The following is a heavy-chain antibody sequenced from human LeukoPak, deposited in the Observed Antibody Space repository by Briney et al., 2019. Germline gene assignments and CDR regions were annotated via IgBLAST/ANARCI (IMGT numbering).Heavy chain of an antibody. D-gene: IGHD6-13*01. Sequence: PSETLSLTCTVTGGXISSGGYYWSWIRQHPGKGLEWLGYIYYSGSTYYNPSLKSRVTISVDTSKNQFSLKLSSVTAADTAVYYCARAMGGAGTVTDYWGQGTLVTVSS. J-gene: IGHJ4*02. CDR1: GGXISSGGYY. CDR2: IYYSGST. V-gene: IGHV4-31*03. CDR3: ARAMGGAGTVTDY.